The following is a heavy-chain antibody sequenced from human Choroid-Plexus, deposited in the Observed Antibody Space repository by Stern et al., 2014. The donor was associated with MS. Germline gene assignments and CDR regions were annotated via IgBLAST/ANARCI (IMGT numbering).Heavy chain of an antibody. CDR2: VSYDGSNK. J-gene: IGHJ5*02. V-gene: IGHV3-30*18. D-gene: IGHD2/OR15-2a*01. CDR3: AKDRQYLTYFFDH. CDR1: VFTLGSCA. Sequence: QLVQSGGGVVQPGRPLRLSCVASVFTLGSCAMHWVRQAPGKGLEWVAGVSYDGSNKYYADSVKGRFTISRDNSQNTLYMQMSSLRPEDTAVYYCAKDRQYLTYFFDHWGQGSLVTVSS.